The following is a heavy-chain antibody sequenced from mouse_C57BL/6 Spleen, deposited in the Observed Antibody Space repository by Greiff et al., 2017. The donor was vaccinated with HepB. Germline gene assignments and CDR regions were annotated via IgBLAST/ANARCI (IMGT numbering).Heavy chain of an antibody. Sequence: EVQLQQSGAELVRPGASVQLSCTASGFNIKDDYMHWVKQRPEQGLEWIGWIDPENGDTEYASKFQGKATITADTSSNTAYLQLSSLTSEDTAVYYWTKFPDYYGSSLFAYWGQGTLVTVSA. D-gene: IGHD1-1*01. CDR1: GFNIKDDY. J-gene: IGHJ3*01. V-gene: IGHV14-4*01. CDR2: IDPENGDT. CDR3: TKFPDYYGSSLFAY.